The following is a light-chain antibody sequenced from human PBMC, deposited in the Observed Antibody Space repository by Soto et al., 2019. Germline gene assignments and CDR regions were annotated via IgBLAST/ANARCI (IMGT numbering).Light chain of an antibody. J-gene: IGLJ2*01. CDR2: EDN. CDR1: SGNIASNY. Sequence: NFMLTQPHSVSESPGKTVTISCTRSSGNIASNYVQWYQQRPGSAPTTVIYEDNQRPSGVPDRFSGSIDSSSNSAALTISGLRTEDEADYSCQSYDASNQVFGGGTQLTVL. CDR3: QSYDASNQV. V-gene: IGLV6-57*03.